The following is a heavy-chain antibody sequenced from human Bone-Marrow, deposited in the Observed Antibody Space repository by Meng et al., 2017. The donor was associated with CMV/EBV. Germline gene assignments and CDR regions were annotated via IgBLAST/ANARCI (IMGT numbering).Heavy chain of an antibody. CDR1: GFTFDDYA. Sequence: GGSLRLSCAASGFTFDDYAMHWVRQAPGKGLEWVSGISWNSGSIGYADSVKGRFTISRDNAKNSLYLQMNSLRAEDMALYYCAKAGVGVTYFDYWGQGPRVTCSS. CDR2: ISWNSGSI. J-gene: IGHJ4*02. D-gene: IGHD1-26*01. CDR3: AKAGVGVTYFDY. V-gene: IGHV3-9*03.